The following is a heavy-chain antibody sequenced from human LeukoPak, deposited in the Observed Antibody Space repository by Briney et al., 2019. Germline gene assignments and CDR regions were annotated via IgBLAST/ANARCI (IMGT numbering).Heavy chain of an antibody. J-gene: IGHJ3*02. CDR1: GYTLTELS. D-gene: IGHD4-23*01. CDR3: ATGPPATVVYDAFDI. V-gene: IGHV1-24*01. CDR2: FDPEGGET. Sequence: GASVNVSCKFSGYTLTELSMHWVRQPPGKGLEWMGGFDPEGGETIYAQKFQGRVTMTEDTSTDTAYMELSSLRSEDTAVYYCATGPPATVVYDAFDIWGQGTMVTVSS.